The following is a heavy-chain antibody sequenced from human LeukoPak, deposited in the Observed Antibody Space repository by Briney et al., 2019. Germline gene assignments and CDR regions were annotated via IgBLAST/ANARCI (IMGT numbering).Heavy chain of an antibody. D-gene: IGHD2-15*01. CDR3: SRCAYSGGWSCDH. CDR1: GYTFTTHN. CDR2: INTGNGIT. Sequence: ASVKVSCKASGYTFTTHNIHWVRQAPGQRLEWMGWINTGNGITKYSQKFQGGVTVTRDTSASTVSVELSSLSSEDTAVYYCSRCAYSGGWSCDHWGQGTLVTVSS. J-gene: IGHJ5*02. V-gene: IGHV1-3*04.